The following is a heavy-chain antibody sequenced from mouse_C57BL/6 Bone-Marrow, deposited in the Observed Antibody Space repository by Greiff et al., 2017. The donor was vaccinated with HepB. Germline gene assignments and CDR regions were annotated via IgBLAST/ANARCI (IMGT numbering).Heavy chain of an antibody. J-gene: IGHJ3*01. Sequence: EVQLQQSGAELVRPGASVKLSCTASGFNIKVDYMHWVKQRPEQGLEWIGWIDPENGDTEYASKFQGKATITADTSSNTAYLQLSSLTSEDTAVYYCTTGRGYDPFAYWGQGTLVTVSA. D-gene: IGHD2-3*01. V-gene: IGHV14-4*01. CDR1: GFNIKVDY. CDR3: TTGRGYDPFAY. CDR2: IDPENGDT.